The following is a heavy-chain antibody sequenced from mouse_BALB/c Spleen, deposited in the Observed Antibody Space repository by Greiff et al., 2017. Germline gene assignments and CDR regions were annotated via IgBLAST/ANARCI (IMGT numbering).Heavy chain of an antibody. CDR2: ISSGGGST. CDR1: GFAFSSYD. J-gene: IGHJ2*01. CDR3: AGHGEEDGYHFDY. V-gene: IGHV5-12-1*01. Sequence: EVKLVESGGGLVKPGGSLKLSCAASGFAFSSYDMSWVRQTPEKRLEWVAYISSGGGSTYYPDTVKGRFTISRDNAKNTLYLQMSSLKSEDTAMYYCAGHGEEDGYHFDYWGQGTTLTVSS. D-gene: IGHD2-3*01.